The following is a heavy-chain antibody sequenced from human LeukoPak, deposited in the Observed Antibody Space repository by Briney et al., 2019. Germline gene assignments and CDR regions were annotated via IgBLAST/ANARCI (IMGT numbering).Heavy chain of an antibody. J-gene: IGHJ4*02. CDR1: GFTFSSYA. Sequence: GRSLRLSRAASGFTFSSYAMHWVRQAPGKGLEWVAVISYDGSNKYYADSVKGRFTISRDNSKNTLYLQMNSLRAEDTAVYYCEREDLGDAPPYFDYWGQGTLVTVSS. D-gene: IGHD2-2*01. CDR2: ISYDGSNK. CDR3: EREDLGDAPPYFDY. V-gene: IGHV3-30*04.